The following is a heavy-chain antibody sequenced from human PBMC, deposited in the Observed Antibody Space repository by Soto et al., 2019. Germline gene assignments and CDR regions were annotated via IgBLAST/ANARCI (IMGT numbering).Heavy chain of an antibody. CDR3: ARHSRDGYNSFDY. CDR2: VYYSGST. Sequence: PSETLSLTCTVSGGSISSYYWSWIRQPPGKGLEWIGYVYYSGSTNYNPSLKSRVTMSVDTSKNQFSLNLSSVTAADTAVFYCARHSRDGYNSFDYWGQGTLVTVS. J-gene: IGHJ4*02. CDR1: GGSISSYY. D-gene: IGHD5-12*01. V-gene: IGHV4-59*08.